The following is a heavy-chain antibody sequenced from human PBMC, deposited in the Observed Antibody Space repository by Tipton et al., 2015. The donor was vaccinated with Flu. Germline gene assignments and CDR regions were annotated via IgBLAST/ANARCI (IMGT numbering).Heavy chain of an antibody. D-gene: IGHD1-1*01. CDR1: GDSISSGTHS. J-gene: IGHJ2*01. Sequence: PGLVKPSQNLSLTCTVSGDSISSGTHSWSWIRQPAGKGLEWIGRIYRSGSTNYNPSLKSRAAISKDTSKNQFSLKLNSVTAADTAVYYCASQLTNYWYFDFWGRGTLVTVSS. CDR3: ASQLTNYWYFDF. CDR2: IYRSGST. V-gene: IGHV4-61*02.